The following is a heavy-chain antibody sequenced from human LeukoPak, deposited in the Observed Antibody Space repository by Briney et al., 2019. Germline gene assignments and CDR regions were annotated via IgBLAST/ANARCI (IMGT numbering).Heavy chain of an antibody. CDR1: GYTFTSYG. Sequence: GASMKVSCKASGYTFTSYGISWVRQAPGQRLEWMGWINIGNGNTKYSQEFQGRVTVTRDTSASTAYMELSSLRSEDTAVYSCARDCSSSGCPWGQGTLVTVSS. CDR3: ARDCSSSGCP. J-gene: IGHJ5*02. D-gene: IGHD2-2*01. CDR2: INIGNGNT. V-gene: IGHV1-3*04.